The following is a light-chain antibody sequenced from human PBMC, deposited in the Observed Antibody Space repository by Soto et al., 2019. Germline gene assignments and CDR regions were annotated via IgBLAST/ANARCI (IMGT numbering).Light chain of an antibody. Sequence: QSALTQPASVSGSPGQLITISCTGTSSDVGSYNLVSWYQQHPGKAPKLMIYEGSKRPSGVSNRFSGSKSGNTASLTISGLQAEDEADYYCCSYAGSSTWVFGGGTQLTV. CDR1: SSDVGSYNL. CDR2: EGS. V-gene: IGLV2-23*01. J-gene: IGLJ2*01. CDR3: CSYAGSSTWV.